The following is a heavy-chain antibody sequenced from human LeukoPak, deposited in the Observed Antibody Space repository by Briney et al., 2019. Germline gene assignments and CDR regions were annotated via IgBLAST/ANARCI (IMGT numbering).Heavy chain of an antibody. CDR2: ISSSSSYI. CDR3: ARVSGSSGRVIHAFDI. J-gene: IGHJ3*02. Sequence: GGSLRLSCAASGFTFSSYSMNWVRQAPGKGLEWVSSISSSSSYIYYADSVKGRFTISRDNAKNSLYLQMNSLRAEDTAVYYCARVSGSSGRVIHAFDIWGQGTMVTVSS. D-gene: IGHD6-6*01. V-gene: IGHV3-21*01. CDR1: GFTFSSYS.